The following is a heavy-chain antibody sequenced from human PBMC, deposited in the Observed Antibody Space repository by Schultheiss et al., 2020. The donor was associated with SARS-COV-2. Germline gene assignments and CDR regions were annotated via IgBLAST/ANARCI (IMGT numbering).Heavy chain of an antibody. J-gene: IGHJ4*02. Sequence: SVKVSCKASGGTFSSYAISWVRQAPGQGLEWMGGIIPIFGTANYAQKFQGRVTMTRDTSISTAYMELSRLRSDDTAVYYCASIIIDDSSGIDYWGQGTLVTVSS. V-gene: IGHV1-69*05. CDR2: IIPIFGTA. CDR1: GGTFSSYA. D-gene: IGHD3-22*01. CDR3: ASIIIDDSSGIDY.